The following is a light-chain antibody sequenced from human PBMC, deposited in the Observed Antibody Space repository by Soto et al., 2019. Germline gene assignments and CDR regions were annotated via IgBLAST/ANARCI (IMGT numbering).Light chain of an antibody. Sequence: QSALTQPASVSGSLGQSITISCTGSSSDVGTYYFVSWYQQHPGKVPKLMIYEGTKRPSGVSDRFSGSKSGNTASMTIAGLQAEDEANYYCCSYAGNNIFVFGTGTKLTVL. CDR2: EGT. V-gene: IGLV2-23*01. CDR3: CSYAGNNIFV. J-gene: IGLJ1*01. CDR1: SSDVGTYYF.